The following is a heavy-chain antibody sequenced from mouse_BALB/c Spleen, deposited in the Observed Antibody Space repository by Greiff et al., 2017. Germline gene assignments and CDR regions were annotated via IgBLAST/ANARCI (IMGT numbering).Heavy chain of an antibody. CDR2: ISDGGSYT. V-gene: IGHV5-4*02. J-gene: IGHJ4*01. CDR3: ARDRGNYRAMDY. Sequence: EVKLVESGGGLVKPGGSLKLSCAASGFTFSDYYMYWVRQTPEKRLEWVATISDGGSYTYYPDSVKGRFTISRDNAKNNLYLQMSSLKSEDTAMYYCARDRGNYRAMDYWGQGTSVTVSS. D-gene: IGHD2-1*01. CDR1: GFTFSDYY.